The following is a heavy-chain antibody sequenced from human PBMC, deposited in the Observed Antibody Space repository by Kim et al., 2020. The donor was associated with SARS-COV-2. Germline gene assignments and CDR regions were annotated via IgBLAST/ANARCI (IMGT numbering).Heavy chain of an antibody. CDR3: AKAVRGSSLDWFDP. Sequence: GGSLRLSCAASGFTFSSYAMNWVRQAPGKGLEWVSAISGSGGSTYYTDSVKGRFTISRDNSKNTLYLQMNSLRAEDTAVYYCAKAVRGSSLDWFDPWGQGTLVTVSS. J-gene: IGHJ5*02. CDR1: GFTFSSYA. D-gene: IGHD1-26*01. V-gene: IGHV3-23*01. CDR2: ISGSGGST.